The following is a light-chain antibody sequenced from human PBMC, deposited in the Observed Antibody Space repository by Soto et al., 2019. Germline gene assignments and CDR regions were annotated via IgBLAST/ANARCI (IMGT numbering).Light chain of an antibody. V-gene: IGLV2-11*01. CDR2: DVS. CDR1: SSDIGAYNY. Sequence: QSALTQPRSVSGSPGQSVTISCTGTSSDIGAYNYVSWYQQHPGKVPKLMLYDVSKRPSGVPDRFSGSKSGNTASLTISGLQADDEADYYCCSYAGAYIYVFATGTKVTV. CDR3: CSYAGAYIYV. J-gene: IGLJ1*01.